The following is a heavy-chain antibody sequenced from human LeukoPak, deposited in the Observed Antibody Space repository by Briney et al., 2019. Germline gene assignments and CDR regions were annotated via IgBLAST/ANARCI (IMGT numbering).Heavy chain of an antibody. CDR2: INRSGST. V-gene: IGHV4-34*01. D-gene: IGHD3-22*01. CDR3: ARGRRVYYDASGYYYPS. CDR1: GGSFSSYY. J-gene: IGHJ5*02. Sequence: SETLSLTCAVYGGSFSSYYWSWIRQPPGKGLEWIGEINRSGSTNYNPSLKSRVTISVDTSKNQFSLKLSSVTAADTAVYYCARGRRVYYDASGYYYPSWGQGTLVTVSS.